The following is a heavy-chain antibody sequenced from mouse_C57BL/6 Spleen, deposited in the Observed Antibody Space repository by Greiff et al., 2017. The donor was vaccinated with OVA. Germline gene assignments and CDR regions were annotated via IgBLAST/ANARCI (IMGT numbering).Heavy chain of an antibody. CDR2: FHPYNDDT. V-gene: IGHV1-47*01. J-gene: IGHJ3*01. CDR3: ARSADYDARFAY. CDR1: GYTFTTYP. Sequence: VQLQQSGAELVKPGASVKMSCKASGYTFTTYPIEWMKQNPGKSLEWIGNFHPYNDDTKYNEKFKGKATLTVDTSSSTVYLELSRLTSDDSAVYDCARSADYDARFAYWGQGTLVTVSA. D-gene: IGHD2-4*01.